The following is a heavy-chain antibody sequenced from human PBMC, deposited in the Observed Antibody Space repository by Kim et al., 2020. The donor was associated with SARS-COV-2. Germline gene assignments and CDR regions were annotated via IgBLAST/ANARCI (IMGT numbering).Heavy chain of an antibody. CDR1: GFSFSTSW. CDR3: AKTSGFFDV. D-gene: IGHD3-10*01. Sequence: GGSLRLSCAASGFSFSTSWMTWVRQAPGKGLEWVANIKEDGSEKFYLDSGRGRFTISRDNAENSLILQMDSLRAEDTAVYYCAKTSGFFDVWGQGTLVTVSS. V-gene: IGHV3-7*01. CDR2: IKEDGSEK. J-gene: IGHJ4*02.